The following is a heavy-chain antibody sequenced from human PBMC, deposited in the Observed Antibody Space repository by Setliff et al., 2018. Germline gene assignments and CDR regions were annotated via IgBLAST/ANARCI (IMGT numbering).Heavy chain of an antibody. V-gene: IGHV4-38-2*01. D-gene: IGHD6-19*01. CDR2: TFHTGGT. CDR1: NYSIVSGYY. CDR3: ARGRAGHSGH. J-gene: IGHJ4*02. Sequence: SETLSLTCAVSNYSIVSGYYWGWIRQTPGKGLEWIGSTFHTGGTYYNPSLKSRVVISVDKSRNLFSLSMDSVTAADTALYFCARGRAGHSGHWGQGTLVTVSS.